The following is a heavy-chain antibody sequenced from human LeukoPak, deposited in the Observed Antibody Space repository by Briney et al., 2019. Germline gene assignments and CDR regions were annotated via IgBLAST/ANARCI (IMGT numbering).Heavy chain of an antibody. Sequence: PGGSLRLSCAASGFTFSSYWMSWVRQAPGKGLEWVANIKQDGSDKYYVDSVKGRFTISRDNAKNSLYLQMNSLRAEDTAVYYCARPPLRFLEWLPSWFDPWGQGTLVTVSS. CDR1: GFTFSSYW. CDR3: ARPPLRFLEWLPSWFDP. V-gene: IGHV3-7*01. J-gene: IGHJ5*02. CDR2: IKQDGSDK. D-gene: IGHD3-3*01.